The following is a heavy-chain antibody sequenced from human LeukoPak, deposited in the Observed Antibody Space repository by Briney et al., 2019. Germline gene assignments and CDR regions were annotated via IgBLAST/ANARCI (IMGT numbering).Heavy chain of an antibody. CDR2: ISWNSGST. J-gene: IGHJ4*02. V-gene: IGHV3-9*01. CDR1: GFSFDDYA. CDR3: AKDISQCSGGSCYYFDY. D-gene: IGHD2-15*01. Sequence: GRSLRLSCAASGFSFDDYAMHWVRQAPGKGLEWVSGISWNSGSTGYADSVKGRFTISRDNAKNSLYLQMNSLRAEDTALYYCAKDISQCSGGSCYYFDYWGQGTLVTVSS.